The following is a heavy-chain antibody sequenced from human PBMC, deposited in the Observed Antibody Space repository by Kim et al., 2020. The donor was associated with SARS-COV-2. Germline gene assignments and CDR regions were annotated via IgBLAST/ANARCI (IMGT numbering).Heavy chain of an antibody. CDR2: ISNDGTNK. CDR1: GFTFARYG. CDR3: ARDYGGHSYGYVFGHGADV. D-gene: IGHD5-18*01. V-gene: IGHV3-30-3*01. J-gene: IGHJ6*02. Sequence: GGSLRLSCTASGFTFARYGLHWVRQTPGKGLECVALISNDGTNKYYGDSVKGRFTISRDNSKNTMYLEMNGLRTEDSAVYFCARDYGGHSYGYVFGHGADVWGHGTTVTVSS.